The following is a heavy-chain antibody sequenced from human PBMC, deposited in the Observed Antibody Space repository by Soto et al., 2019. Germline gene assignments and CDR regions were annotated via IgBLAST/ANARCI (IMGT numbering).Heavy chain of an antibody. CDR2: INVANGNT. Sequence: QVQLVQSGAEKTKPGASVKVSCKASGYTFISSAMHWVRQAPGQRLEWMGWINVANGNTKYSQKFQGRVTITRDTSATTAHMELSSLTSEDTAVYYCARGNLWCGYPDYFDYWGHGTLVTVSS. CDR3: ARGNLWCGYPDYFDY. V-gene: IGHV1-3*05. D-gene: IGHD3-3*01. J-gene: IGHJ4*01. CDR1: GYTFISSA.